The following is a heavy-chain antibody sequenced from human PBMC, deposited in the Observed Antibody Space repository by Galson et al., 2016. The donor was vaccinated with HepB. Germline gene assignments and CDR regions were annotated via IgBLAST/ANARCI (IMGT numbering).Heavy chain of an antibody. Sequence: SLRLSCAASRFTFSSYWMSWVRQAPGTGLEWVGFIRSNIFGGTTEYDASVKGRFTISRDDSKSIAYLQMSSLKTEDTAGYYCARSSSGYRHDFWGQGTLVTVSS. V-gene: IGHV3-49*04. CDR3: ARSSSGYRHDF. D-gene: IGHD3-22*01. CDR1: RFTFSSYW. CDR2: IRSNIFGGTT. J-gene: IGHJ4*02.